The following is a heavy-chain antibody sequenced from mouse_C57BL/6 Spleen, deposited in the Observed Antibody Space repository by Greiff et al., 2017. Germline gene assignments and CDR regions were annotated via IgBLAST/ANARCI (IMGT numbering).Heavy chain of an antibody. J-gene: IGHJ3*01. V-gene: IGHV1-69*01. CDR3: ARSGFYSRFAY. CDR1: GYTFTSYW. CDR2: IDPSDSYT. D-gene: IGHD2-12*01. Sequence: QVQLQQPGAELVMPGASVKLSCKASGYTFTSYWMHWVKQRPGQGLAWIGEIDPSDSYTNYNQKFKGKSTLTVDKSSSTAYMQLSSLTSEDSAVYYCARSGFYSRFAYWGQGTLVTVSA.